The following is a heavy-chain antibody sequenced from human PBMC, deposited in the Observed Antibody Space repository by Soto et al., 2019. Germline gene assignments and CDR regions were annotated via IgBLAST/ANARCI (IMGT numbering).Heavy chain of an antibody. J-gene: IGHJ4*02. CDR3: SRGPSCTSTTCFH. CDR1: GFTFSNAW. Sequence: PGGSLRLSCAASGFTFSNAWMNWVRQAPGKGLEWVGRIKSKTDGETTYYAASVKGRFTISRDDSKNIAYLQMNSLTTEDTALYHCSRGPSCTSTTCFHWGQGTLVPVSS. D-gene: IGHD2-2*01. V-gene: IGHV3-15*07. CDR2: IKSKTDGETT.